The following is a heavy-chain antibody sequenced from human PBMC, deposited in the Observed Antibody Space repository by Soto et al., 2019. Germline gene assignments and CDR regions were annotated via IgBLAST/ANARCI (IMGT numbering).Heavy chain of an antibody. D-gene: IGHD6-13*01. CDR1: GYTFTNYS. V-gene: IGHV1-46*01. CDR2: INTTSGST. CDR3: ARDLAAGDH. Sequence: QVQLVQSGAEVKKPGASVKVSCTASGYTFTNYSIHWVRQAPGQGLEWMGIINTTSGSTNYAQKFQGRVTLTYDTSTTTVYMELSGLRSEDTAVLYCARDLAAGDHWCQGTLVTVSS. J-gene: IGHJ4*02.